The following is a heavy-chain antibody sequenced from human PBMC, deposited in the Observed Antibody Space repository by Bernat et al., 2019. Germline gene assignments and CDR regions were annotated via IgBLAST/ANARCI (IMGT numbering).Heavy chain of an antibody. D-gene: IGHD2/OR15-2a*01. CDR3: ARDLEGTTFCWFDP. Sequence: QVQLQESGPGLVKPSETLSLTCAVSGYSISSGYYWGWIRQPPGKGLEWIGSIYHSGNTYYNPSLKSRVTISVDTSKNQFSLKLSSVTAADTAVYYCARDLEGTTFCWFDPWGQGTLVTVSS. J-gene: IGHJ5*02. V-gene: IGHV4-38-2*02. CDR2: IYHSGNT. CDR1: GYSISSGYY.